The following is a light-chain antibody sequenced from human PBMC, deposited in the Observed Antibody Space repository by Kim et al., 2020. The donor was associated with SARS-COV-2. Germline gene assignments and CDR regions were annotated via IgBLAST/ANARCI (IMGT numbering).Light chain of an antibody. V-gene: IGLV2-14*03. J-gene: IGLJ3*02. CDR1: SYDIGAYYF. Sequence: QSALTQPASVSGSPGQSITISCTGTSYDIGAYYFVSWFQQHPGKVPKVIIYDVTKRPSGVSNRFSGSKSGNTASLTISGLQPEDEADYYCTSYASSTTWVFGGGTQLTVL. CDR3: TSYASSTTWV. CDR2: DVT.